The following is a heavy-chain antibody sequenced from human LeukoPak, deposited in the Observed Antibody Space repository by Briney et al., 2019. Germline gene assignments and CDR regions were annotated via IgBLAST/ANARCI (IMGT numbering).Heavy chain of an antibody. J-gene: IGHJ4*02. V-gene: IGHV3-53*01. CDR1: GFSVSNNY. D-gene: IGHD6-13*01. CDR2: IYSRGGT. Sequence: GGSLRLSCAVSGFSVSNNYMNWVRQAPGKGLEWVSLIYSRGGTSYADSVKGRFTISRDSSKNTLFLQMNSLRVEDTAVYYCARDPPGIAASGTYYWGQGTLVTVSS. CDR3: ARDPPGIAASGTYY.